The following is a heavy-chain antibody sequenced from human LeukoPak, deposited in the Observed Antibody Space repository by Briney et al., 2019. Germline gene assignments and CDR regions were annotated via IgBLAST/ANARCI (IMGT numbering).Heavy chain of an antibody. D-gene: IGHD1-26*01. CDR3: ATASYGEFDY. J-gene: IGHJ4*02. CDR1: GYTLTELS. Sequence: VASVKVSCKVSGYTLTELSMHWVRRAPGKGLEWMGGFDPEDGETIYAQKFQGRVTMTEDTSTDTAYMELSSLRSEDTAVYYCATASYGEFDYWGQGTLVTVSS. CDR2: FDPEDGET. V-gene: IGHV1-24*01.